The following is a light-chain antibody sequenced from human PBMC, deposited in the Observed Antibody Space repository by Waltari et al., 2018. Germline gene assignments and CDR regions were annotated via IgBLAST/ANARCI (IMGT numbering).Light chain of an antibody. CDR1: SPNIGAGYD. CDR2: GDT. J-gene: IGLJ2*01. CDR3: QSYDNSLSTSVV. V-gene: IGLV1-40*01. Sequence: QSVLAQPPSVSGAPGQRVTISCTGSSPNIGAGYDVHWYTQLPGTAPTLLIYGDTTRTSGVPDRFSGSKSGTSASLAIIGLQAEDEADYYCQSYDNSLSTSVVFGGGTKLTVL.